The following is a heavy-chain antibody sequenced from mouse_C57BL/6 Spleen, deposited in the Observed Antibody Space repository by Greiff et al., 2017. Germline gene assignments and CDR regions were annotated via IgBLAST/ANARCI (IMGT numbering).Heavy chain of an antibody. CDR3: TFSTMITTHYFDY. Sequence: EVQGVESGAELVRPGASVKLSCTASGFNIKDDYMHWVKQRPEKGLEWIGWIDPENGDTEYASKFQGKATITADTSSNTAYLQLSSLTSEDTAVYYCTFSTMITTHYFDYWGQGTTLTVSS. J-gene: IGHJ2*01. D-gene: IGHD2-4*01. V-gene: IGHV14-4*01. CDR2: IDPENGDT. CDR1: GFNIKDDY.